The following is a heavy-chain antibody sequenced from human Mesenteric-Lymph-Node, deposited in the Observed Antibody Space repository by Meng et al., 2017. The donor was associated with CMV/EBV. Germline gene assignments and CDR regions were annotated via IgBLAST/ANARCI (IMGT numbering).Heavy chain of an antibody. CDR1: GLTFDNFA. D-gene: IGHD6-13*01. CDR3: APSWGGSSWYFDY. CDR2: VHYDGTNK. Sequence: LTCAASGLTFDNFAMHWVRHAPGKGLEWVAFVHYDGTNKYYADSVKGRFTISRDNSKNTLYLQMNSLKPEDTAVYYCAPSWGGSSWYFDYWGQGTLVTVSS. J-gene: IGHJ4*02. V-gene: IGHV3-30*02.